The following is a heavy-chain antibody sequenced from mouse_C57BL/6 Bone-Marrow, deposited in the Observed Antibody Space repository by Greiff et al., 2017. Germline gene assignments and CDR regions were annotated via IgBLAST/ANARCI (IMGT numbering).Heavy chain of an antibody. CDR2: SRNKANDYTT. CDR3: ARAETGTGYFDY. D-gene: IGHD4-1*01. CDR1: GFTFSDFY. Sequence: EVQRVESGGGLVQSGRSLRLSCATSGFTFSDFYMEWVRQAPGKGLEWIAASRNKANDYTTEYSASVKGRFIVSRDTSQSILYLQMNALRAEDTAIYYCARAETGTGYFDYWGQGTTLTVSS. V-gene: IGHV7-1*01. J-gene: IGHJ2*01.